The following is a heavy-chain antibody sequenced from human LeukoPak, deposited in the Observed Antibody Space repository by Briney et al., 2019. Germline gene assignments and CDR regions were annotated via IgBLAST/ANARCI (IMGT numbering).Heavy chain of an antibody. D-gene: IGHD3-22*01. V-gene: IGHV3-9*01. Sequence: PGGSLRLSCAASGFTFDDYAMHWVRQAPGKGLEWVSGISWNSGSIGYADSVKGRFTISRDNAKNSLYLQMNSLRAEDTALYYCAKSSNYYDSSGHLDYWGQGTLVTVSS. J-gene: IGHJ4*02. CDR3: AKSSNYYDSSGHLDY. CDR2: ISWNSGSI. CDR1: GFTFDDYA.